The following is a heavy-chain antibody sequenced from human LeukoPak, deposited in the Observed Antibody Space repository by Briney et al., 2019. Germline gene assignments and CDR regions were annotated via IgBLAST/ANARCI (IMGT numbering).Heavy chain of an antibody. CDR3: ARVNWGGFDI. J-gene: IGHJ4*03. CDR2: IFYTGST. D-gene: IGHD7-27*01. Sequence: PSETLSLTCFVSGGSISSHYWTWIRQPPGKGLECIGDIFYTGSTTYSPSLKSRATMSIETSKNQISLKLRSVTAADTAVYFCARVNWGGFDIWGQGTLATVSS. CDR1: GGSISSHY. V-gene: IGHV4-59*11.